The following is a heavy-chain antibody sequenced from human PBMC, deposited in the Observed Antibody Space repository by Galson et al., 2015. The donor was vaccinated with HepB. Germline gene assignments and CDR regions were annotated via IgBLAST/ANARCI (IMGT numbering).Heavy chain of an antibody. V-gene: IGHV4-4*02. CDR1: GGSISSSNW. CDR3: ARSQGYCSGGSCYSEGDWFDP. J-gene: IGHJ5*02. Sequence: SETLSLTCAVSGGSISSSNWWSWVRQPPGKGLEWIGEIYHSGSTNYNPSLKSRVTISVDKSKNQFSLKLSSVTAADTAVYYCARSQGYCSGGSCYSEGDWFDPWGQGTLVTVSS. D-gene: IGHD2-15*01. CDR2: IYHSGST.